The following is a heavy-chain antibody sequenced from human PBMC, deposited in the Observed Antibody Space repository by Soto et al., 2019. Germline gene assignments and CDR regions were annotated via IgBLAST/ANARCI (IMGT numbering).Heavy chain of an antibody. Sequence: EVQLVESGGGLVQPGGSLRLSCAASGFTFSSYSMNWVRQAPGKGLEWVSYISSSSSTIYYADSVKGRFTISRDNAKNSLYLRMNSLRDEDTAVYYCARGWLRFLEWLFPLQFDPWGQGTLVTVSS. CDR2: ISSSSSTI. J-gene: IGHJ5*02. CDR1: GFTFSSYS. CDR3: ARGWLRFLEWLFPLQFDP. V-gene: IGHV3-48*02. D-gene: IGHD3-3*01.